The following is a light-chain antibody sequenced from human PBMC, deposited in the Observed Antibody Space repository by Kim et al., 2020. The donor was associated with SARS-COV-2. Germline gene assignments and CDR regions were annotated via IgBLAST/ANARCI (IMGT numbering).Light chain of an antibody. J-gene: IGKJ4*01. CDR2: DAS. CDR3: QQRSNWPPKHT. CDR1: QSVSSY. Sequence: EIVLTQSPATLSLSPGERATLSCRASQSVSSYLAWYQQKPGQAPRLLIYDASNRATGIPARFSGSGSGTDFTLTISSLEPEDFAVYYCQQRSNWPPKHTFGGGTKVEI. V-gene: IGKV3-11*01.